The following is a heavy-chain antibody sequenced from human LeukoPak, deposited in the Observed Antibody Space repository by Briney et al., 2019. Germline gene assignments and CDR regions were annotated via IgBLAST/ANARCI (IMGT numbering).Heavy chain of an antibody. J-gene: IGHJ4*02. Sequence: GASVKVSCKASGYTFTGYYMHWVRQAPGQGLEWMGWINPNSGGTNYAQKFQGRVTMTRDTSISTAYMELSRLRSDDTAVYYCARVGSRSMRTLDYWGQGTLVTVSS. CDR1: GYTFTGYY. V-gene: IGHV1-2*02. CDR2: INPNSGGT. CDR3: ARVGSRSMRTLDY.